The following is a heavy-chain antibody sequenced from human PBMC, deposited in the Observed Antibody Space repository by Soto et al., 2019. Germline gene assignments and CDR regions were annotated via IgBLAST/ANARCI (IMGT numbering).Heavy chain of an antibody. CDR3: AKDRGGLRWCEEHYYFCN. V-gene: IGHV3-30*18. CDR1: GFTFSSYG. D-gene: IGHD4-17*01. CDR2: ILYDGSKK. Sequence: PRGSLRLSYAASGFTFSSYGMHWVRQAPGKGLEWVAVILYDGSKKYYADSMKGRFTISRDNSKNTLYLQMDSMRAEDTDVYYCAKDRGGLRWCEEHYYFCNWGQGALVTVSS. J-gene: IGHJ4*02.